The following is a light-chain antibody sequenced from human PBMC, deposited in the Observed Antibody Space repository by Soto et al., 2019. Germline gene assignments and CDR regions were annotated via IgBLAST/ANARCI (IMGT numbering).Light chain of an antibody. CDR2: EGS. J-gene: IGLJ1*01. CDR1: SSDFGSYNL. V-gene: IGLV2-23*01. Sequence: QSALTQPASVSGSPGQSITISCTGTSSDFGSYNLVSWYQQHPGKAPKLVIYEGSKRPSGVSNRFSGSKSGNTASLTISGLQAEDEADYYCCSYAGSSTFYVFGTGTKVTVL. CDR3: CSYAGSSTFYV.